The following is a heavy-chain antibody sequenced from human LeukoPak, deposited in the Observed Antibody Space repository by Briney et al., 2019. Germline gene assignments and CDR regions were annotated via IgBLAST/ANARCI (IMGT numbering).Heavy chain of an antibody. V-gene: IGHV3-74*01. CDR2: INNDWSSP. D-gene: IGHD6-13*01. J-gene: IGHJ5*02. CDR1: GFTFISYW. CDR3: ARPTKEGSSWYWWFDP. Sequence: GGALTLSCAASGFTFISYWMHWVRQAPGKGLVGVSRINNDWSSPSYAASVKGRFTISRDNAQNTLYLQMNSLRAEDTAVYSCARPTKEGSSWYWWFDPWGQGTLVTVSS.